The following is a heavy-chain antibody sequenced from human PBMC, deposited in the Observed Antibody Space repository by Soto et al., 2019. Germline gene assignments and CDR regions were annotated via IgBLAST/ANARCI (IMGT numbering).Heavy chain of an antibody. V-gene: IGHV4-59*01. Sequence: SETLSLTCTVSGGSISSYYWSWIRQPPGKGLEWIGYIYYSGSTNYNPSLKSRVTISVDTSKNQFSLKLSSVTAADTAVYYCARDLRFGVPPPNDAFDIWGQGTMVTVSS. CDR3: ARDLRFGVPPPNDAFDI. D-gene: IGHD3-10*01. J-gene: IGHJ3*02. CDR1: GGSISSYY. CDR2: IYYSGST.